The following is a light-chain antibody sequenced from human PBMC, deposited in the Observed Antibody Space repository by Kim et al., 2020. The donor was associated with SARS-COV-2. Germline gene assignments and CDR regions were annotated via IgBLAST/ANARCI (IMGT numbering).Light chain of an antibody. CDR3: SSHAGSISLWL. CDR1: TSDIGAYNY. CDR2: EVT. V-gene: IGLV2-8*01. J-gene: IGLJ3*02. Sequence: QSVTISCTGTTSDIGAYNYVSWYQQHPGKAPKLIIYEVTKRPSGVPDRFSGSKSGNTASLTVSGLQAEDEANYFCSSHAGSISLWLFGGGTQLTVL.